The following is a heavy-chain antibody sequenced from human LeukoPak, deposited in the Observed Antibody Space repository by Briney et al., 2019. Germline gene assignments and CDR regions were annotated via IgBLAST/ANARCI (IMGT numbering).Heavy chain of an antibody. CDR1: GGSISSSSYY. V-gene: IGHV4-39*01. CDR2: IYYSGST. J-gene: IGHJ4*02. Sequence: SETLSLTCAVSGGSISSSSYYWGWIRQPPGKGLEWIGSIYYSGSTYYNPSLKSRVTISVDTSKNQSSLKLSSVTAADTAVYYCARQIYYYDSSGYLYYFDYWGQGTLVTVSS. D-gene: IGHD3-22*01. CDR3: ARQIYYYDSSGYLYYFDY.